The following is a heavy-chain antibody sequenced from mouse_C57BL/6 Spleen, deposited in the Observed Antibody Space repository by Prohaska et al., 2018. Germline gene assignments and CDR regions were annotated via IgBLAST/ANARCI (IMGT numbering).Heavy chain of an antibody. V-gene: IGHV11-2*01. CDR3: MRYGNYWYFDV. D-gene: IGHD2-1*01. J-gene: IGHJ1*03. Sequence: EVQLLETGGGLVQPGGSRGLSCEGSGFTFSGFWMSWVRQTPGKTLECIGDINSDGSAINYAPSIKDRFTIFRDNDKSTLYLQMSNVRSEDTATHFCMRYGNYWYFDVWGTGTTVTVSS. CDR1: GFTFSGFW. CDR2: INSDGSAI.